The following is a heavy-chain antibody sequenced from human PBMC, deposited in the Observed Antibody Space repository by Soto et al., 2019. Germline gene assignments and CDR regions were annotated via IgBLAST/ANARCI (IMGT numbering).Heavy chain of an antibody. V-gene: IGHV3-21*01. D-gene: IGHD3-9*01. CDR1: GFTFSSYS. CDR2: ISSSSSYI. J-gene: IGHJ6*03. Sequence: GGSLRLSCAASGFTFSSYSMNWVRQAPGKGLEWVSSISSSSSYIYYADSVKGRFTISRDNAKNSLYLQMNSLRAEDTAVYYCARDGDDILTGHNYYYYYMDVWGKGTTVTVSS. CDR3: ARDGDDILTGHNYYYYYMDV.